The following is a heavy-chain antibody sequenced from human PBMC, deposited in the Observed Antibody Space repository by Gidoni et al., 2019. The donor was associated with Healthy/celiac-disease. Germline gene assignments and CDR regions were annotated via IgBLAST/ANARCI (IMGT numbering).Heavy chain of an antibody. Sequence: QVQLVQSGAEVKKPGDSVKVSCKASGYTFTSYYMPWVRQAPGHGLAWMGIINPLGGSTSYAQKFQGRVTMTRDTSTSTFYMELSSLRSEDTAVYYCARSFGVVINSYIDYWGQGTLVTVSS. CDR1: GYTFTSYY. D-gene: IGHD3-3*01. V-gene: IGHV1-46*03. CDR2: INPLGGST. J-gene: IGHJ4*02. CDR3: ARSFGVVINSYIDY.